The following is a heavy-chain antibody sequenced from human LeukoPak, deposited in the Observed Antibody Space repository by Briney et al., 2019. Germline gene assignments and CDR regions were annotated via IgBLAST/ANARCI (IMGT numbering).Heavy chain of an antibody. Sequence: SVKVSCKASGGTFSSYAISWVRQAPGQGLEWMGGVIPIFGTANYAQKFQGRVTITADKSTSTAYMELSSLRSEDTAVYYCARDEWSAAAGTSYNWFDPWGQGTLVTVSS. V-gene: IGHV1-69*06. CDR2: VIPIFGTA. J-gene: IGHJ5*02. CDR3: ARDEWSAAAGTSYNWFDP. D-gene: IGHD6-13*01. CDR1: GGTFSSYA.